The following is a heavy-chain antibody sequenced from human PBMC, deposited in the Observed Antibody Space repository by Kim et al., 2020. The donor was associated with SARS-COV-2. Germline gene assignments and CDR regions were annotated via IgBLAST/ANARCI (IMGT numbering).Heavy chain of an antibody. V-gene: IGHV1-3*01. Sequence: QKFQGRVTITRDTSASTAYMELSSLRSEDTAVYYCARSSYPPYYYYGMDVWGQGTTVTVSS. J-gene: IGHJ6*02. D-gene: IGHD3-16*02. CDR3: ARSSYPPYYYYGMDV.